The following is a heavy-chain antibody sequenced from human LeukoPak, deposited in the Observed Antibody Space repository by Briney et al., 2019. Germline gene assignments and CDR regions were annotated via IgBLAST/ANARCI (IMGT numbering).Heavy chain of an antibody. CDR2: TYYRPTWYD. CDR3: ARRLTQYDCFDP. J-gene: IGHJ5*02. V-gene: IGHV6-1*01. Sequence: SQTLSLTCAISGDSVSSNSVTWNWIRQSPSRGLEWLGRTYYRPTWYDDYAVSVRGRITVNPDTSKNQFSLHLNSVTPEDTAVYYCARRLTQYDCFDPWGQGILVTVSS. CDR1: GDSVSSNSVT. D-gene: IGHD2-2*01.